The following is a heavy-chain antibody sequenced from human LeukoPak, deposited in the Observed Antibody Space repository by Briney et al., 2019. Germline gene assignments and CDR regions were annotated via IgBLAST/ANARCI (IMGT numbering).Heavy chain of an antibody. D-gene: IGHD6-13*01. J-gene: IGHJ4*01. CDR3: ARDGTAPGLYFDL. Sequence: GGSLRLSCAVSGFTFSDFWMNWVRRSPGKGLEWVASINQNGGGTSYVDSVKGRFTISRDNPKNSLYLQMSSLRAEDTAVYYCARDGTAPGLYFDLWGQGTLVTVSS. CDR1: GFTFSDFW. V-gene: IGHV3-7*01. CDR2: INQNGGGT.